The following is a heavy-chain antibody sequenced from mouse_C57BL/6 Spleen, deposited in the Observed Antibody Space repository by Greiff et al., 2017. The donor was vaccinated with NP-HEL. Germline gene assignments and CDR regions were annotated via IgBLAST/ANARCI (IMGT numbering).Heavy chain of an antibody. CDR3: ARNDGYYPYWYFDV. CDR2: ISSGGSYT. CDR1: GFTFSSYG. D-gene: IGHD2-3*01. Sequence: EVQLVESGGDLVKPGGSLKLSCAASGFTFSSYGMSWVRQTPDKRLEWVATISSGGSYTYYPDSVKGRFTISRDNAKNTLYLQMSSLKSEDTAMYYCARNDGYYPYWYFDVWGTGTTVTVSS. V-gene: IGHV5-6*01. J-gene: IGHJ1*03.